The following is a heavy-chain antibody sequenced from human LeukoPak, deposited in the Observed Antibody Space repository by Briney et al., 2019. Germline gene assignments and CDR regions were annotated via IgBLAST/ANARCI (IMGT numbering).Heavy chain of an antibody. Sequence: ASVKVSCKASGYTFTSYYMHWVRQAPGQGLEWMGIINPSGGSTSYAQKFQGRVTMTRDTSTSTVCMELSSLRSEDTAVYYCARDLRSYWELHYWGQGTLVTVSS. V-gene: IGHV1-46*01. D-gene: IGHD1-26*01. CDR2: INPSGGST. CDR3: ARDLRSYWELHY. CDR1: GYTFTSYY. J-gene: IGHJ4*02.